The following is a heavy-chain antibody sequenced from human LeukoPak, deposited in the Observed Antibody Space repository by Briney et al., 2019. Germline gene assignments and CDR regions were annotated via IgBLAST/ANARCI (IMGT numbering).Heavy chain of an antibody. D-gene: IGHD4-17*01. V-gene: IGHV3-23*01. J-gene: IGHJ4*02. Sequence: GGSLRLSCAASGFSFSSYGMHWVRQAPGKGLEWVSAISGSGGSTYYADSVKGRFTISRDNSKNTLYLQMNSLRAEDTAVYYCAKPHTDYGGPFDYWGQGTLVTVSS. CDR3: AKPHTDYGGPFDY. CDR1: GFSFSSYG. CDR2: ISGSGGST.